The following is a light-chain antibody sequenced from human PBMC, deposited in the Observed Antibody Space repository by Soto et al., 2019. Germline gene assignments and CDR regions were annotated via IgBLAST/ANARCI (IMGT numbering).Light chain of an antibody. CDR3: LSYGGSNNYV. Sequence: QSVLTQPPSASESPGQSVTISCTGTSSDVGDYHYVSWYQHHPGRAPKLLIYEVDKRPPGVPGRFSGSKSGNTASLTVSGLQADDEADYYCLSYGGSNNYVFGTGTKVTVL. J-gene: IGLJ1*01. V-gene: IGLV2-8*01. CDR1: SSDVGDYHY. CDR2: EVD.